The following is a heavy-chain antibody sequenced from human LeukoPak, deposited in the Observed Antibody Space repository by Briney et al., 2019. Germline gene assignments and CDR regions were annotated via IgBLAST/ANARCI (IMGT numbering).Heavy chain of an antibody. CDR3: ARLRGYSSYIFDY. D-gene: IGHD6-19*01. Sequence: SETLSLTCAVYGGSFSGYYWNWIRQPPGKGLEWIGEINHSGSTNYNSSLKSRVTISVDKSKNQFSLKLSSVTAADTAVYYCARLRGYSSYIFDYWGQGTLVTVSS. CDR1: GGSFSGYY. CDR2: INHSGST. V-gene: IGHV4-34*01. J-gene: IGHJ4*02.